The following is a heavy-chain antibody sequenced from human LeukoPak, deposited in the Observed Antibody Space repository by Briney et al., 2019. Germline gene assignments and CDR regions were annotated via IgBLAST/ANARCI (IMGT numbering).Heavy chain of an antibody. Sequence: SVKVSCKASGFTFTSSAVQWVRQARGQRLEWIGWIVVGSGNTNYAQKFQERVTITRDMSTSTAYMELSSLRSEDTAVYYCAAGPITMIVVVIPDAFDIWGQGTMVTDSS. J-gene: IGHJ3*02. D-gene: IGHD3-22*01. CDR1: GFTFTSSA. V-gene: IGHV1-58*01. CDR3: AAGPITMIVVVIPDAFDI. CDR2: IVVGSGNT.